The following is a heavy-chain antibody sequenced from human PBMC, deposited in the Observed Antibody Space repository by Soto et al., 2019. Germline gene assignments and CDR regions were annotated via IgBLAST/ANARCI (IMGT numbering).Heavy chain of an antibody. CDR2: INPAGGTT. Sequence: QVQLVQSGAEVKKPGALVRIPCRASAYSFTSTYVHWVRQAPGQGPEWMGIINPAGGTTYYAQKFQGRLTITCHTSTDTVFMDPNDLTSEDTAVYFCALKVVTYYDNWGQGTLLTVSS. D-gene: IGHD2-21*02. CDR1: AYSFTSTY. V-gene: IGHV1-46*01. J-gene: IGHJ4*02. CDR3: ALKVVTYYDN.